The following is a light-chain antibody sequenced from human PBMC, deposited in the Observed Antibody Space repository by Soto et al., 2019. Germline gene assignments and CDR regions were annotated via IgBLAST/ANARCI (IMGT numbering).Light chain of an antibody. Sequence: QSALTQPPSASGSPGQSVTISCTGTSSDVGGYKYVSWYQQHPGKAPKLMIFEVNKRPSGVPDRFSGSKSGNTASLTVSGLQAEDEVDYYCSSYAGSNNLGVFGTGTKLTVL. V-gene: IGLV2-8*01. CDR2: EVN. J-gene: IGLJ1*01. CDR1: SSDVGGYKY. CDR3: SSYAGSNNLGV.